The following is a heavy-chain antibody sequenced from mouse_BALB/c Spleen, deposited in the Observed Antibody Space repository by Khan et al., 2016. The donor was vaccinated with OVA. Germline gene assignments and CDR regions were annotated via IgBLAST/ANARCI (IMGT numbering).Heavy chain of an antibody. D-gene: IGHD3-3*01. CDR1: GYSITSDYA. CDR3: AGGRTY. J-gene: IGHJ3*01. Sequence: EVQLQESGPGLVQPSQSLSLTCAVTGYSITSDYAWNWIRQFPGNKLELMGYITYSGSTSSTPSLKSRISITRDTSKNQFLLQLNSVTTEDTATDFCAGGRTYWGQGTLVTVSA. CDR2: ITYSGST. V-gene: IGHV3-2*02.